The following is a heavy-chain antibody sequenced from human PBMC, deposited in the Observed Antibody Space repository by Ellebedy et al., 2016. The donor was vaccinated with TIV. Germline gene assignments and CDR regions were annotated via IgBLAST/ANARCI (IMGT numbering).Heavy chain of an antibody. CDR3: ARVSDGDYNPHFDN. D-gene: IGHD4-17*01. J-gene: IGHJ4*02. V-gene: IGHV3-74*01. CDR2: IGTDGSGT. CDR1: GFPFSTVW. Sequence: GESLKISCAASGFPFSTVWMHWVRQAPGKGPVWVSRIGTDGSGTSYADSVKGRFTISRNNANNSLYLQMNSLRADDMAVYYCARVSDGDYNPHFDNWGQGTLVTVSS.